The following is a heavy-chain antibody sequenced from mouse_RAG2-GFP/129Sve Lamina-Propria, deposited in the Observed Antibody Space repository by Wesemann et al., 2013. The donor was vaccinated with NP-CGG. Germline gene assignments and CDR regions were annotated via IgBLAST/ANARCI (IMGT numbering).Heavy chain of an antibody. CDR1: GFTFNTYA. V-gene: IGHV10-3*01. J-gene: IGHJ3*01. CDR2: IRSKSSNYAT. D-gene: IGHD2-4*01. CDR3: VRDSMGYDYDPAWFAY. Sequence: EVQLVESGGGLVQPKGSLKLSCAASGFTFNTYAMHWVRQAPGKGLEWVARIRSKSSNYATYYADSVKDRFTISRDDSQSMLYLQMNNLKTEDTAMYYCVRDSMGYDYDPAWFAYWGQGDSGHCLC.